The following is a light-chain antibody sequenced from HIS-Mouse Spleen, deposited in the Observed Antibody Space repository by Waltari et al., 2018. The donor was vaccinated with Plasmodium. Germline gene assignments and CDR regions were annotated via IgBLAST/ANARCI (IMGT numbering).Light chain of an antibody. J-gene: IGKJ1*01. Sequence: DTQMTQSPSSRSSSVGDRVTITCRASQSISNYLNWYQQKPGKAAKFLIYAASTLQSGVPSRFSGSGSGTDFTLTISSLQPEDFATYYCQQSYSTWTFGQGTKVEIK. CDR1: QSISNY. CDR2: AAS. CDR3: QQSYSTWT. V-gene: IGKV1-39*01.